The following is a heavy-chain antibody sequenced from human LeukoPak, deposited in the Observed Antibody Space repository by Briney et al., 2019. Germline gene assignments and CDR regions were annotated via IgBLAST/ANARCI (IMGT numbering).Heavy chain of an antibody. CDR1: GGSIRSRTYY. V-gene: IGHV4-39*07. Sequence: PSETLSLTCTVSGGSIRSRTYYWGWIRQPPGKGLEWIGTIYYSGTTYYNPSLKSRVTISLDTSKNQFSLKLSSVTAADTAIYYCARDFSSSSTVYYYYYMDVWGKGTTVTVSS. CDR3: ARDFSSSSTVYYYYYMDV. J-gene: IGHJ6*03. D-gene: IGHD6-6*01. CDR2: IYYSGTT.